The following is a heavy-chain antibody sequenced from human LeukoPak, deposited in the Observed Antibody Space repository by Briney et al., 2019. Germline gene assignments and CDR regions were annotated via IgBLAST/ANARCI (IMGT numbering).Heavy chain of an antibody. V-gene: IGHV3-15*01. J-gene: IGHJ4*02. CDR3: ARAVGASEGVDY. CDR1: GFTFSNAW. CDR2: IKSKTDGGTT. Sequence: GGSLRLSCAASGFTFSNAWMSWVRQAPGKGLEWIGRIKSKTDGGTTDYAAPVKGRFTISRDDSKNTLYLQMNSLRAEDTAVYYCARAVGASEGVDYWGQGTLVTVSS. D-gene: IGHD1-26*01.